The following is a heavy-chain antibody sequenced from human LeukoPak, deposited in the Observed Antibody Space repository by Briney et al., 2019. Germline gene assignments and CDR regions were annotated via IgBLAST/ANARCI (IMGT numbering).Heavy chain of an antibody. D-gene: IGHD6-19*01. J-gene: IGHJ4*02. Sequence: SETLSLTCTVSGGSISSYYWSWIRQPPGKGLEWIGYIYYSGSTNYNPSLKSRVTISVDTSKNQFSLKLSSVTAADTAVYYCARSARSRFRIAVAGTSPFDYWGQGTLVTVSS. V-gene: IGHV4-59*01. CDR2: IYYSGST. CDR3: ARSARSRFRIAVAGTSPFDY. CDR1: GGSISSYY.